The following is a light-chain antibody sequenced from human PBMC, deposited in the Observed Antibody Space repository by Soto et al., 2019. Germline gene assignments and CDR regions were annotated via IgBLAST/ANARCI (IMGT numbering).Light chain of an antibody. CDR1: SGHSSNA. J-gene: IGLJ2*01. Sequence: QLVLTQSPSASASLGASVKLTCTLSSGHSSNAVAWHQQQPEKGPRYLMNVNSDGSHTKGDGIPDRFSGSGSGAERYLTISSLQSEDEADYYCQTWGTGIVVFGGGTKVTVL. CDR3: QTWGTGIVV. V-gene: IGLV4-69*01. CDR2: VNSDGSH.